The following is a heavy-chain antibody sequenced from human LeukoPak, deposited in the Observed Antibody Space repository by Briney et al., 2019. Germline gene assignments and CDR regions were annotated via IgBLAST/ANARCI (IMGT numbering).Heavy chain of an antibody. Sequence: GGSLRLSCAASGFTFSSYSMNWVRQAPGKGLEWVSYISSSSSTIYYADSVKGRFTISRDNAKSSLYLQMNSLRAEDTAVYYCARAKVGATKAAFDIWGQGTMVTVSS. CDR2: ISSSSSTI. CDR1: GFTFSSYS. J-gene: IGHJ3*02. V-gene: IGHV3-48*01. D-gene: IGHD1-26*01. CDR3: ARAKVGATKAAFDI.